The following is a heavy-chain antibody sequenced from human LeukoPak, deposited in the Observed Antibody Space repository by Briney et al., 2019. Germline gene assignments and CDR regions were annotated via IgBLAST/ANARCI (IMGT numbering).Heavy chain of an antibody. Sequence: PGGSLRLSCAASGFTFSSYAMHWVRQAPGKGLEWVSSISSSSSYIYYADSVKGRFTISRDNAKNSLYLQMNSLRAEDTAVYYCARDQYYYDSSGYAMDYWGQGTLVTVSS. CDR3: ARDQYYYDSSGYAMDY. J-gene: IGHJ4*02. CDR2: ISSSSSYI. D-gene: IGHD3-22*01. V-gene: IGHV3-21*01. CDR1: GFTFSSYA.